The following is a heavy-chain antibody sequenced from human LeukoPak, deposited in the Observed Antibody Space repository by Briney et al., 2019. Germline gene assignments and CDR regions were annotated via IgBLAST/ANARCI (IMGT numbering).Heavy chain of an antibody. V-gene: IGHV5-51*01. CDR3: ASGIAAAGLPFDY. Sequence: GESLKISCKGSGYSFTSYWIAWVRQMPGKGLEWMGIIYPGDSDTRYSPSFQGQVTISADKSISTAYLQWSSLKASDTAMYYCASGIAAAGLPFDYWGQGTLVTVSS. J-gene: IGHJ4*02. D-gene: IGHD6-13*01. CDR2: IYPGDSDT. CDR1: GYSFTSYW.